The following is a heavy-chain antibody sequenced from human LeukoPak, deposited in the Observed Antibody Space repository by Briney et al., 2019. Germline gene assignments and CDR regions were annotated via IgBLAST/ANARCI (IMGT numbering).Heavy chain of an antibody. V-gene: IGHV3-23*01. D-gene: IGHD3-16*01. Sequence: GGSLRLSCAASGFSFSSYAMTWARQAPVKGLEWVSAISGDGARTYYADSVKGRFTISRDNSKNTLYLEMSSLRVEDTAIYYCAKWPEGAMDYFDYWGQGTLVTVSS. CDR3: AKWPEGAMDYFDY. J-gene: IGHJ4*02. CDR1: GFSFSSYA. CDR2: ISGDGART.